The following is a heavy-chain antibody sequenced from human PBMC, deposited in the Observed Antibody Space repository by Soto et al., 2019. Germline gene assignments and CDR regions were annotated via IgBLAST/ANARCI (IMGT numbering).Heavy chain of an antibody. CDR3: ARGLHSLFDY. J-gene: IGHJ4*02. Sequence: QVQLVESGGGVVQPGGSLRLSCAASGFTFSNYGMHWVHQAPGKGLEWVAVIWYDGNNKYYADSVKGRFTISRDNSSNTLYVQMTSLRAEDTAVYYCARGLHSLFDYWGQGTLVTVSS. D-gene: IGHD2-21*01. CDR2: IWYDGNNK. CDR1: GFTFSNYG. V-gene: IGHV3-33*01.